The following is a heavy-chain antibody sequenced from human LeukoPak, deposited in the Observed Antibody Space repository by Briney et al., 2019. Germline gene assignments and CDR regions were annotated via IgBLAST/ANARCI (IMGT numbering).Heavy chain of an antibody. CDR2: INPSGGST. Sequence: SVTVSCKASGYTFTSYYMHWVRQAPGQGLEWMGIINPSGGSTSYAQKFQGRVTMTRDTSTSTVYMELSSLRSEDTAVYYCARVDTVTQYYFDYWGQGTVITVSS. CDR3: ARVDTVTQYYFDY. J-gene: IGHJ4*02. D-gene: IGHD4-17*01. V-gene: IGHV1-46*01. CDR1: GYTFTSYY.